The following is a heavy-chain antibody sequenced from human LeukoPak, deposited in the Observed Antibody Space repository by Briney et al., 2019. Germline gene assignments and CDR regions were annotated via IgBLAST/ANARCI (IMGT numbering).Heavy chain of an antibody. V-gene: IGHV6-1*01. CDR3: ARVSSRAFDV. Sequence: SQTLSLTCGISGDSVSSYDATWNWVRQSPSRGLGWLGRTYYRSKWGNDYAVSVKSRITINPDTSKNQFSLHLNSVTPEDTAVYYCARVSSRAFDVWGQGTMVTVSP. J-gene: IGHJ3*01. D-gene: IGHD6-6*01. CDR1: GDSVSSYDAT. CDR2: TYYRSKWGN.